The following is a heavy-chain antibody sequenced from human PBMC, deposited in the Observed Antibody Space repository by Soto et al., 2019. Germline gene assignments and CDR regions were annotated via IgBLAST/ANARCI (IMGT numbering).Heavy chain of an antibody. J-gene: IGHJ4*02. V-gene: IGHV4-4*07. Sequence: KPSETLSLTCTVSGGSINTFYWSWVRQPAGKGLEWIGRIFSSGSTSFNPSLESRVAMSVDTSKNHFSLNLSSVTAADMAVYYCAREGSYSAYNFAHGIQLWSFDFWGQGALVTVS. CDR2: IFSSGST. CDR3: AREGSYSAYNFAHGIQLWSFDF. D-gene: IGHD5-12*01. CDR1: GGSINTFY.